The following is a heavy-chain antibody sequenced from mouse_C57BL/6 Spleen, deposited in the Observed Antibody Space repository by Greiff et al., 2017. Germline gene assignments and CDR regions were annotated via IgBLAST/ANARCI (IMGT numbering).Heavy chain of an antibody. J-gene: IGHJ2*01. CDR3: ARYPVTTVVARDYFDY. V-gene: IGHV7-3*01. CDR1: GFTFTDYY. CDR2: IRNKANGYTT. Sequence: EVKLVESGGGLVQPGGSLSLSCAASGFTFTDYYMSWVRQPPGKALEWLGFIRNKANGYTTEYSASVKGRFTISRDNSQSILYLQMNALRAEDSATYYVARYPVTTVVARDYFDYWGQGTTLTVSS. D-gene: IGHD1-1*01.